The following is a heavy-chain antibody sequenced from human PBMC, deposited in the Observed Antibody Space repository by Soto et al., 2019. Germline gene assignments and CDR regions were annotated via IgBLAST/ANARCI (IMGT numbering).Heavy chain of an antibody. D-gene: IGHD1-26*01. CDR3: EGLVGDTNDY. V-gene: IGHV4-30-2*01. Sequence: PSETLSLTCAVSGGSISSGGYSWSWIRQPPGKGLEWIGYIYHSGSTYYNPSLKSRVTISVDRSKNQFSLKLSSVTAADTAVYYREGLVGDTNDYWGQGIQVTVSS. CDR2: IYHSGST. CDR1: GGSISSGGYS. J-gene: IGHJ4*02.